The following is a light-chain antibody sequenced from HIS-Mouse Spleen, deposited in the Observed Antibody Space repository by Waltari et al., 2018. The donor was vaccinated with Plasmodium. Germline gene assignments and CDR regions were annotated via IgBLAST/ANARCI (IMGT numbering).Light chain of an antibody. CDR2: GAS. J-gene: IGKJ2*01. Sequence: EIVLTQSPGTLSLSPGERATLSCRASQSVSSSNFAWYQQKPGQAPRRRIYGASSRATGIPDWFSGSGSGTDFTLTISRLEPEDFAVYYCQQYGSSYTFGQGTKLEIK. CDR3: QQYGSSYT. V-gene: IGKV3-20*01. CDR1: QSVSSSN.